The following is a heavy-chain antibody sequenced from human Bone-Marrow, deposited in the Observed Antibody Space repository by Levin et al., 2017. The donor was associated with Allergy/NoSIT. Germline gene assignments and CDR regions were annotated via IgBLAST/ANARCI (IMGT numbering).Heavy chain of an antibody. D-gene: IGHD3-22*01. CDR2: ISGQNGKT. J-gene: IGHJ4*02. V-gene: IGHV1-18*01. CDR3: ARSGDDSSGYYPYDN. Sequence: GESLKISCKASGYTFNTYGMSWVRQAPGQGLEWMGWISGQNGKTNYAQKVQGRVTMTTDTSTNIAYMELRSLRSADTAVYYCARSGDDSSGYYPYDNWGQGTLVTVSS. CDR1: GYTFNTYG.